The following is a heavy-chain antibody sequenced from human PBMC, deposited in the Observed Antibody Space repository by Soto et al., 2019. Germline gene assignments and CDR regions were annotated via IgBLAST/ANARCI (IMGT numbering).Heavy chain of an antibody. V-gene: IGHV1-69*12. CDR3: ARGARAAAAAPLDY. CDR2: IIPIFGTA. J-gene: IGHJ4*02. Sequence: QVQLVQSGAAVKKPGSSVKVSCKASGGTFSSYAISWVRQAPGQGLEWMGGIIPIFGTANYAQKFQGRVTITADESTSTAYMGLSSLRSEDTAVYYCARGARAAAAAPLDYWGQGTLVTVSS. D-gene: IGHD6-13*01. CDR1: GGTFSSYA.